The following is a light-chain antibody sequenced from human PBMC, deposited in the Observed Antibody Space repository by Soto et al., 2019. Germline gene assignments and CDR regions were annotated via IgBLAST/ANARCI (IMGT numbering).Light chain of an antibody. V-gene: IGKV1-6*01. CDR2: AAS. Sequence: IQMTQSPSSVSASVGDRIIITCRASRDVGSDVSWYQQKPGQAPKLLIYAASNLYTGVPSRFSGSRSGTEFTLTISSLQPEDFASYYCLQDYGDSWTFGQGTKVDIK. CDR3: LQDYGDSWT. J-gene: IGKJ1*01. CDR1: RDVGSD.